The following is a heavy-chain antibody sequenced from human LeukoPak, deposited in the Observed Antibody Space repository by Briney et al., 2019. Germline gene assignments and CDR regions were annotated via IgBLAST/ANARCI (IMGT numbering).Heavy chain of an antibody. D-gene: IGHD1-7*01. V-gene: IGHV4-59*01. CDR1: GGSISSYY. CDR3: ARAVWTGTTNYFDY. Sequence: SETLSLTCTVSGGSISSYYWSWIRQPPGKGLEWIGYIYYSGSTNYNPSLKSRATISVDTSKNQFSLKLSTVTAADTAVYYCARAVWTGTTNYFDYWGQGTLVTVSS. CDR2: IYYSGST. J-gene: IGHJ4*02.